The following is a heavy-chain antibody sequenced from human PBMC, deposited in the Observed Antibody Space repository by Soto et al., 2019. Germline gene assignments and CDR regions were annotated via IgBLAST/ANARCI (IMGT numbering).Heavy chain of an antibody. CDR2: IYYSGNT. J-gene: IGHJ3*02. CDR1: GGSITTGGRY. V-gene: IGHV4-31*02. D-gene: IGHD1-1*01. CDR3: AQALVFTGGDDFDI. Sequence: QVRLQEWGPGLVKPSQTLSLKCSVSGGSITTGGRYWSWIRQLPGKGLEWIGDIYYSGNTYYNASLKSRVTISVEAAKNQFSLKLSSVTAADTAVYYCAQALVFTGGDDFDIWGQGRLVTVSS.